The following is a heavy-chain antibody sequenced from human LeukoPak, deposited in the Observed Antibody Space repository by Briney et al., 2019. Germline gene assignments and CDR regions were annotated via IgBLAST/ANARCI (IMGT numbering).Heavy chain of an antibody. CDR2: SYYTGDT. J-gene: IGHJ4*02. CDR1: GDSISTYY. V-gene: IGHV4-59*01. D-gene: IGHD6-25*01. CDR3: ATWNFLTAAAFDF. Sequence: SETLSLTCTISGDSISTYYWTWIRQPPGKGLEWIAYSYYTGDTNYHPSLKSRVTISLDTSKNQLSLKMSSVTAADTAVYYCATWNFLTAAAFDFWGQGTLVIVSS.